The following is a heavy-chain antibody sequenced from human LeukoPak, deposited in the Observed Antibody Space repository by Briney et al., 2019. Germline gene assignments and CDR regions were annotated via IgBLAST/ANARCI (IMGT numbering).Heavy chain of an antibody. J-gene: IGHJ4*02. Sequence: GGSLKLSCAASGFTFSGSAMHWVRKASGKGLEWVGRIRVKADSYATTYAASVKGRFTISRDDSKNTAYLQMNSLKTEDTAVYYCASYTSAVQLRFVELTQQWGQGTLVTVSS. CDR1: GFTFSGSA. D-gene: IGHD3-3*01. CDR3: ASYTSAVQLRFVELTQQ. CDR2: IRVKADSYAT. V-gene: IGHV3-73*01.